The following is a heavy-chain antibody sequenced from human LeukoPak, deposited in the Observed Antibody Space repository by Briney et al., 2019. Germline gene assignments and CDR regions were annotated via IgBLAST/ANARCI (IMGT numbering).Heavy chain of an antibody. CDR2: TYDSGST. V-gene: IGHV4-59*13. Sequence: SETLSLTCTVSGGSISRYYWSWIRQPPGKGLEWIAYTYDSGSTNYNPSLKSRVTISVDTSKNQFSLKLSSVTAADTAMYFCARDDYDILTGNPHWYFDLWGRGTLVTVSS. D-gene: IGHD3-9*01. CDR1: GGSISRYY. J-gene: IGHJ2*01. CDR3: ARDDYDILTGNPHWYFDL.